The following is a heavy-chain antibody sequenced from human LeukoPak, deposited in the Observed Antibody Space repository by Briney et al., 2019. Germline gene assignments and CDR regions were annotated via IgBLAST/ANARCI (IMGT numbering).Heavy chain of an antibody. D-gene: IGHD5-18*01. CDR2: INWNGGST. CDR3: ARRVDTAMVTYFDY. V-gene: IGHV3-20*04. J-gene: IGHJ4*02. Sequence: GGSLRLSCAASGSTFDDYGMSWVRQAPGKGLEWVSGINWNGGSTGYADSVKGRFTISRDNAKNSLYLQMNSLRAEDTALYYCARRVDTAMVTYFDYWGQGTLVTVSS. CDR1: GSTFDDYG.